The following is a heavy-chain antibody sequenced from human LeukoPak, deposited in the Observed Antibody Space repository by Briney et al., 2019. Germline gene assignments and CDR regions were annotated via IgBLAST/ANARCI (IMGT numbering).Heavy chain of an antibody. CDR3: ARAFTMVRGAPFGY. D-gene: IGHD3-10*01. V-gene: IGHV1-18*04. CDR2: ISAYNGNT. CDR1: GYTFTSYY. J-gene: IGHJ4*02. Sequence: GASGKVSCKASGYTFTSYYMHWVRQAPGQGLEWMGWISAYNGNTNYAQKFQGRVTMTTDTSTSTAYMELRSLRSDDTAVYYCARAFTMVRGAPFGYWGQGTLVTVSS.